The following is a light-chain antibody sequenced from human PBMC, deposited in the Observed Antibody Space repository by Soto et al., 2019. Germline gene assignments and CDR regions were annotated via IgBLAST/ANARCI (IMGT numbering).Light chain of an antibody. Sequence: EIVMTQSPPSLPVTPGEPASISCRSSQRLLHSNGSTFLDWYLQKPGQSPQLLIYLGSNRASGVPDRDSGSEAGTDFTLKISRVEAEDVGVYYCMQALQSPYTFGQGTKLEIK. CDR1: QRLLHSNGSTF. J-gene: IGKJ2*01. CDR3: MQALQSPYT. CDR2: LGS. V-gene: IGKV2-28*01.